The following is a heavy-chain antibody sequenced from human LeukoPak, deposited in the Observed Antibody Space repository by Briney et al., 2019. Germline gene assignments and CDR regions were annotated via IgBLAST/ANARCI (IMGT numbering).Heavy chain of an antibody. CDR1: GFTFDDYG. Sequence: GGSLRLSCAASGFTFDDYGMHWVRQAPGKGLEWVSGISWNSGKIGYADSVKGRFTISRNNAKNSLYLQMNSLRAEDTALYYCAKDQGYSGYDGAFDIWGQGTMVTVSS. CDR3: AKDQGYSGYDGAFDI. J-gene: IGHJ3*02. D-gene: IGHD5-12*01. CDR2: ISWNSGKI. V-gene: IGHV3-9*01.